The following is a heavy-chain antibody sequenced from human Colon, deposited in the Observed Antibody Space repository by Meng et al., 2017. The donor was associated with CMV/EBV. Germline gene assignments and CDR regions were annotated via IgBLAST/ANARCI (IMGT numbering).Heavy chain of an antibody. CDR3: ARDWLGFKVWFGP. V-gene: IGHV1-2*02. CDR2: INPNSGGT. CDR1: AYTFTDDY. D-gene: IGHD3-3*01. J-gene: IGHJ5*02. Sequence: CEASAYTFTDDYIHGVRQAPGQGLEWMGWINPNSGGTNYAQKFEGRVTMTRDTSISTAYMEMRRLTSDDTAVYYCARDWLGFKVWFGPWGQGTLVTVSS.